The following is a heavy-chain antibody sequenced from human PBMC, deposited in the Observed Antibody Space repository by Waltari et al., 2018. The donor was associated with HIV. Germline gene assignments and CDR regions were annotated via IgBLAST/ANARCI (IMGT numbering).Heavy chain of an antibody. D-gene: IGHD6-19*01. CDR3: AKDQSTGWSPFDY. V-gene: IGHV3-23*01. CDR1: GFIFSNHA. Sequence: EVQLLESGGGLTQPGGSLRLSCVGSGFIFSNHAMTWVRQAPGKGLEWVSGIPAGGDNTYYSDSVKGRFTISRDNSKKTLYLQMNSLRADDTAVYYCAKDQSTGWSPFDYWGRGTLVTVSS. J-gene: IGHJ4*02. CDR2: IPAGGDNT.